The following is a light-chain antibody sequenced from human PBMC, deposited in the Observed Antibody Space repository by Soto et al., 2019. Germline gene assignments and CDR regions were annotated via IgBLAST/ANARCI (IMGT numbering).Light chain of an antibody. J-gene: IGKJ1*01. Sequence: DVQMTQSPSTLSASVGDRVTITCRASQSISSWLAWYQQKPGKAPKLLIYDASSLESGVPSRFSGRGSGTEFTLTISSLQPGDFATYYCQQYNSYWTFGQGTKVDIK. CDR3: QQYNSYWT. CDR1: QSISSW. CDR2: DAS. V-gene: IGKV1-5*01.